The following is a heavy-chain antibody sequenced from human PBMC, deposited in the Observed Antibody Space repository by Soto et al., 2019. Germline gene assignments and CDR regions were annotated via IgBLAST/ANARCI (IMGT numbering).Heavy chain of an antibody. Sequence: GGSLRLSCAASGFTFSSYWMSWVRQAPGKGLEWVANIKQAGSEKYYVDSVKGRFTISRDSAKNSLYLHMHSLRAGDTAVYDCARQAITIVGVVICYFDFWGHGTLVTVSS. CDR3: ARQAITIVGVVICYFDF. V-gene: IGHV3-7*01. D-gene: IGHD3-3*01. CDR1: GFTFSSYW. J-gene: IGHJ4*01. CDR2: IKQAGSEK.